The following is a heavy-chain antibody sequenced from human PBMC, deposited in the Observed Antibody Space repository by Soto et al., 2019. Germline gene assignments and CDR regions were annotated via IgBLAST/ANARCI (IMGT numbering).Heavy chain of an antibody. CDR2: ISAHNGNT. CDR1: GYTFTSYG. Sequence: VASVKVSCKASGYTFTSYGISWVRQAPGQGLEWMGWISAHNGNTDYAQKLQGRVTMTTDTSTSTAYMELRSLRSDDTAVYYCARGHGPYGSSWRRADYWGQGTLVTVSS. D-gene: IGHD6-13*01. J-gene: IGHJ4*02. V-gene: IGHV1-18*01. CDR3: ARGHGPYGSSWRRADY.